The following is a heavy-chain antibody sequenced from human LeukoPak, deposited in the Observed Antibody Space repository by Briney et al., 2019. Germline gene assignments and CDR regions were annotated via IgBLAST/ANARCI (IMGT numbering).Heavy chain of an antibody. D-gene: IGHD5-12*01. CDR3: ARDHRVIVATIYYYYGMDV. J-gene: IGHJ6*02. CDR2: TYYRSKWYN. Sequence: SQTLSLTCAISGDSVSSNSAAWNWIRQSPSRGLEWLGRTYYRSKWYNDYAVSVKSRITINPDTSKNQFSLQLNSVTPEDTAVYYCARDHRVIVATIYYYYGMDVWGQGTTVTVSS. CDR1: GDSVSSNSAA. V-gene: IGHV6-1*01.